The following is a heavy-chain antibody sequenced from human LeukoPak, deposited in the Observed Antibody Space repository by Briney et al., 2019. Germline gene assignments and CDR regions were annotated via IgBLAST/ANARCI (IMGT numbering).Heavy chain of an antibody. Sequence: KPSETLSLTCTVSGGSISSYYWSWIRQPPEKGLEWIGYIYYSGSTNYNPSLKSRVTISVDTSKNQFSLKLSSVTAANTAVYYCARDIDSSSWSRGVWFDPWGQGTQVTVSS. D-gene: IGHD6-13*01. CDR2: IYYSGST. V-gene: IGHV4-59*01. J-gene: IGHJ5*02. CDR1: GGSISSYY. CDR3: ARDIDSSSWSRGVWFDP.